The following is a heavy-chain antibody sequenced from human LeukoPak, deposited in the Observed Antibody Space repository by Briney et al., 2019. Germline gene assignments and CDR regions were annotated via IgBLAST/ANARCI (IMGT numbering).Heavy chain of an antibody. Sequence: GESLKISCKGSGYSFTNYWIGWVRQMPGKGLEWMGIIYPGDSDTRYSPSFQGQVTMSADKSINTAYLQWSSLKASDTAMYYCARRQGCSSTSCPPDYWGQGTLVTVSS. CDR1: GYSFTNYW. D-gene: IGHD2-2*01. CDR3: ARRQGCSSTSCPPDY. CDR2: IYPGDSDT. J-gene: IGHJ4*02. V-gene: IGHV5-51*01.